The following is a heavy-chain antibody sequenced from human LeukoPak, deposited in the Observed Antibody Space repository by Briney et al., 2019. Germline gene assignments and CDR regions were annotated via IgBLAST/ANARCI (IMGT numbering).Heavy chain of an antibody. CDR1: GFTFSSYA. CDR3: VSGFCSSTSCYFDY. Sequence: GSLRLSCSASGFTFSSYAMPWVRQAPGKGLEYVSGISSYGGSTYYADSVKGRFTISRDNSKNTLFLQMSSLRAEDTAVYYCVSGFCSSTSCYFDYWGQGTLVTVSS. CDR2: ISSYGGST. J-gene: IGHJ4*02. V-gene: IGHV3-64D*06. D-gene: IGHD2-2*01.